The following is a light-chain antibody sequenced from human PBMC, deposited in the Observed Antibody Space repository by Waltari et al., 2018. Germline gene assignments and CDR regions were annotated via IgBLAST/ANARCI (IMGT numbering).Light chain of an antibody. CDR2: RAS. Sequence: EMVVTQSPATLSLSPGERATLSCRTSQTIGTSLAWYQQSTGQAPRLLIYRASTRATGIPDRFSGSGSESEFTLTISSLQSEDVALYYCQQYNNWPPGTFGQGTKVEI. J-gene: IGKJ1*01. V-gene: IGKV3-15*01. CDR3: QQYNNWPPGT. CDR1: QTIGTS.